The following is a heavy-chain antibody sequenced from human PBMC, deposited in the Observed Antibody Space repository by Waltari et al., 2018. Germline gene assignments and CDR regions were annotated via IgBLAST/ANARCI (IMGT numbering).Heavy chain of an antibody. J-gene: IGHJ4*02. CDR2: INHSGST. V-gene: IGHV4-34*01. D-gene: IGHD6-6*01. CDR3: ARRRNIAARPGGFFDY. CDR1: GGSFSGYC. Sequence: QVQLQQWGAGLLKPSETLSLPCAGHGGSFSGYCGRWIRQPPGKGLEWIGEINHSGSTNSNPSLKSRVTISVDTSKTQFSLKLSSVTAADTAVYYCARRRNIAARPGGFFDYWGQGTLVTVSS.